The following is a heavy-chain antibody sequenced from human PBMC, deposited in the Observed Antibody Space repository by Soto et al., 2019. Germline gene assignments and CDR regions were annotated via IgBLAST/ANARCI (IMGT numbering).Heavy chain of an antibody. Sequence: QVHFVQSGAEEKKPGASVKVSCKASGYTFTTYAMHWVRQAPGQRLEWMGWINAGNGDTKYSQKFQGRVTITRDTSASTADMELSSLRSEDTAVYYCARGSTSGWPLDYWGQGTLVTVSS. CDR3: ARGSTSGWPLDY. V-gene: IGHV1-3*05. J-gene: IGHJ4*02. D-gene: IGHD2-2*01. CDR1: GYTFTTYA. CDR2: INAGNGDT.